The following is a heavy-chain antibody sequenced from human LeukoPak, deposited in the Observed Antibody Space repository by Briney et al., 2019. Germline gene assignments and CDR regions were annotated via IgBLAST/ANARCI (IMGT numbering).Heavy chain of an antibody. D-gene: IGHD1-26*01. J-gene: IGHJ4*02. CDR3: GGGVRAGRFDF. CDR1: GGSFSGYY. V-gene: IGHV4-34*03. CDR2: INHSGST. Sequence: SETLSLTCAVYGGSFSGYYWSWIRQPPGKGLEWIGEINHSGSTNYNPSLKSRLTMSVDTSKNQFSLKLSSVTAADTAVYYCGGGVRAGRFDFWGQGTLVTVSS.